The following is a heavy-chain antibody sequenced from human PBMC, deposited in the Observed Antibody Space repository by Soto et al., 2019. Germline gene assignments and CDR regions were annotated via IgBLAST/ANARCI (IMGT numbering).Heavy chain of an antibody. CDR1: GFTFDDYT. D-gene: IGHD3-10*01. CDR2: ISWDGGST. V-gene: IGHV3-43*01. CDR3: AKDYAPSYGSGPHGGMDV. J-gene: IGHJ6*02. Sequence: EVQLVESGEVVVQPGGSLRLSCAASGFTFDDYTMHWVRQAPGKGLEWVSLISWDGGSTYYADSVKGRFTISRDNSKNSLYLQMNSLRTEDTALYYCAKDYAPSYGSGPHGGMDVWGQGTTVTVSS.